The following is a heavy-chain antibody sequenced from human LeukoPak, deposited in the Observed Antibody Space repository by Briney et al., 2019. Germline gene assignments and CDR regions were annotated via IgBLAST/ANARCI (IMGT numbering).Heavy chain of an antibody. CDR3: ARDQFEYQVRIIDY. D-gene: IGHD2-2*01. Sequence: GGSLRLSCAASGFNFRTFAMHWVRQAPGKGLEWVAIISYDGINKYYAASVKGRFTISRDHSKNTLYLQVNSLRAEDTAMYYCARDQFEYQVRIIDYWGQGTLVTVPS. J-gene: IGHJ4*02. CDR2: ISYDGINK. V-gene: IGHV3-30*04. CDR1: GFNFRTFA.